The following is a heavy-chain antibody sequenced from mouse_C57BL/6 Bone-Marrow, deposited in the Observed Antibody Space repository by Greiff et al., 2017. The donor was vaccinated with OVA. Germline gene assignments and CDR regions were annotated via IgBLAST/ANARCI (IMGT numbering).Heavy chain of an antibody. J-gene: IGHJ2*01. V-gene: IGHV1-55*01. Sequence: QVQLQQPGAELVKPGASVKMSCKASGYTFTSYWITWVKQRPGQGLEWIGDIYPGSGSTNYNEKVKSKATLTVCTSSSTAYMQLRSLTSEDSAVCYCARGKIYGNYVDYWGQGTTLTVSS. CDR1: GYTFTSYW. CDR2: IYPGSGST. CDR3: ARGKIYGNYVDY. D-gene: IGHD2-1*01.